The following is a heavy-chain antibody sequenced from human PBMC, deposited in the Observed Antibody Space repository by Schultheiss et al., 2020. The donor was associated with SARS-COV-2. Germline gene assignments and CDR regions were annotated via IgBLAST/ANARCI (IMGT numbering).Heavy chain of an antibody. CDR2: ISSSSSYI. D-gene: IGHD6-19*01. CDR3: APSSSSGWYYFDY. J-gene: IGHJ4*02. Sequence: GGSLRLSCAASGFTFSSYWMSWVRQAPGKGLEWVSSISSSSSYIYYADSVKGRFTISRDNAKNSLYLQMNSLRAEDTAVYYCAPSSSSGWYYFDYWGQGTLVTVSS. V-gene: IGHV3-21*01. CDR1: GFTFSSYW.